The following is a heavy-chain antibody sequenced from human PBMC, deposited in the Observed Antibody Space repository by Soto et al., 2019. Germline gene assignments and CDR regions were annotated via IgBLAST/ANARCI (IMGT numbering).Heavy chain of an antibody. J-gene: IGHJ4*02. D-gene: IGHD6-13*01. CDR3: ARDSRIAAALFFDY. Sequence: GASVKVSCKASGYTFTSYGISWVRQAPGRGLEWMGWISAYNGNTNYAQKLQGRVTMTTDTSTSTAYMELRSLRSDDTAVYYCARDSRIAAALFFDYWGQGTLVTVSS. CDR2: ISAYNGNT. V-gene: IGHV1-18*01. CDR1: GYTFTSYG.